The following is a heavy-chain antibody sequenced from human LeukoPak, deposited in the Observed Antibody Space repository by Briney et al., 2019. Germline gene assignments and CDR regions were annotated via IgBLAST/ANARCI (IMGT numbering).Heavy chain of an antibody. CDR3: AREGYSSGWYRL. CDR2: IYSGGST. Sequence: GGFLRLSCAASGFTVSSNYMSWVRQAPRKGLEWVSVIYSGGSTYYADSVKGRFTISRDNSKNTLYLQMNSLRAEDTAVYYCAREGYSSGWYRLWGQGTLVTVSS. V-gene: IGHV3-53*01. J-gene: IGHJ4*02. D-gene: IGHD6-19*01. CDR1: GFTVSSNY.